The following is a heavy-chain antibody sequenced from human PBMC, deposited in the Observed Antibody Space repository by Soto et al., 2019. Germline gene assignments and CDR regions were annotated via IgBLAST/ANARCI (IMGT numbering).Heavy chain of an antibody. CDR1: GYTFTSYD. CDR3: GRDKKPETLDY. J-gene: IGHJ4*02. CDR2: INAGNGNT. Sequence: ASVKVSCTASGYTFTSYDMHWVRQAPGQRLEWMGWINAGNGNTKYSQKFQGRVTITRDTSASTAYMELSSLRSEDTAVYYCGRDKKPETLDYWGQGTRVTLSS. V-gene: IGHV1-3*01.